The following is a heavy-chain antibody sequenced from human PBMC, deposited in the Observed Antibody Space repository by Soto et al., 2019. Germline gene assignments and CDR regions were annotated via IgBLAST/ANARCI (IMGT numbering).Heavy chain of an antibody. D-gene: IGHD2-8*01. V-gene: IGHV3-23*01. Sequence: EVQLLESGGGFIHPGGSLRLSCAASGFSFSSFAMNWVRQAPGKGLEWVSIISGSADSTFYADSVKGRFTISRDNSKSMLYLQITSLRAEDTSVYYCAKTRGAMIYAISVYGMDVWGQGTTVTVSS. CDR1: GFSFSSFA. J-gene: IGHJ6*02. CDR3: AKTRGAMIYAISVYGMDV. CDR2: ISGSADST.